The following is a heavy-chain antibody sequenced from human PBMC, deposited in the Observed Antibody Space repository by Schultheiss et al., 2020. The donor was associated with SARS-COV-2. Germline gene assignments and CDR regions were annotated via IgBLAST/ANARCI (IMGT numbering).Heavy chain of an antibody. Sequence: GGSLRLSCAASGFTFSSYGMHWVRQAPGKGLEWVAVIWYDGSNKYYADSVKGRFTISRDNSKNTLYLQMNNLRAEDTAVYYCAKKDAPARPDFDYWGQGTLVTVSS. CDR2: IWYDGSNK. CDR1: GFTFSSYG. V-gene: IGHV3-33*06. D-gene: IGHD2-2*01. J-gene: IGHJ4*02. CDR3: AKKDAPARPDFDY.